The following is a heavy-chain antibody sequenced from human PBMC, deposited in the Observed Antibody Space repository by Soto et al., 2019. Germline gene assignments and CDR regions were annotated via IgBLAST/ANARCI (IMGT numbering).Heavy chain of an antibody. Sequence: PSETLSLTCAVSGGSISSGAFTWSWIRQPPGKGLEWIGCIYHSGSTFYNPSLKSRVTISADRSKNHFSLKLSSVTAADTAVYYCARASYDIWTAYYLDYWGQGTLVTVSS. CDR1: GGSISSGAFT. V-gene: IGHV4-30-2*01. D-gene: IGHD3-9*01. CDR2: IYHSGST. J-gene: IGHJ4*02. CDR3: ARASYDIWTAYYLDY.